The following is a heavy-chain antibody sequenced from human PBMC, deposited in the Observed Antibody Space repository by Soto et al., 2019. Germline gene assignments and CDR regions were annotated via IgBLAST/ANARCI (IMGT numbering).Heavy chain of an antibody. V-gene: IGHV4-59*01. Sequence: QMQLRESGPGLVKPSETLSLTCSVSGGSLGGSYWNWIRRPPGKGLEWIGYVDNTGTTNYNPSLKTRLTMSLDTSKKQFSLKLNSVTAADTAVYYCAREDYGPIQKLFDPWGQGPLVTVS. J-gene: IGHJ5*02. CDR1: GGSLGGSY. CDR3: AREDYGPIQKLFDP. D-gene: IGHD4-17*01. CDR2: VDNTGTT.